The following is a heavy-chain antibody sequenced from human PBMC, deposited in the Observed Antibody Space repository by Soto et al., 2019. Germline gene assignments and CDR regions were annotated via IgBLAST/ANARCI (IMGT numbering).Heavy chain of an antibody. CDR2: INSDGSST. CDR1: GFTFSSYW. D-gene: IGHD5-18*01. V-gene: IGHV3-74*01. Sequence: EVQLVESGGGLVQPGGSLRLSCAASGFTFSSYWMHWVRQAPGKGLVWVSRINSDGSSTSYADSVKGRFTISRDNAKNTLYLQMNSLRAEDTAVYYCARGRVTWIRVWYFDLWGRGTLVTVSS. CDR3: ARGRVTWIRVWYFDL. J-gene: IGHJ2*01.